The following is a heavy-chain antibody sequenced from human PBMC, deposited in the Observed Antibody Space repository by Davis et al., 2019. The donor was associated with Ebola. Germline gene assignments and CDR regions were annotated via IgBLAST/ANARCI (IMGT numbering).Heavy chain of an antibody. V-gene: IGHV4-61*05. CDR1: GGSISSSNW. CDR3: AGYSSSSSDLYYYYGMDV. J-gene: IGHJ6*02. Sequence: SETLSLTCAVSGGSISSSNWWSWIRQPPGKGLEWIGYIHYSGDTKSNPSLKSRVTISVDTSKNQFSLKLSSVTAADTAVYYCAGYSSSSSDLYYYYGMDVWGQGTSVTVSS. D-gene: IGHD6-6*01. CDR2: IHYSGDT.